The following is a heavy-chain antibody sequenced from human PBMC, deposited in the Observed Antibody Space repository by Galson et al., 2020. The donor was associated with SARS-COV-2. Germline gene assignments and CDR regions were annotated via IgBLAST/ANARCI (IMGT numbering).Heavy chain of an antibody. D-gene: IGHD1-26*01. CDR3: ATSPPYSGSYWFDP. V-gene: IGHV1-24*01. J-gene: IGHJ5*02. CDR2: FDPEDGET. Sequence: VKVSCKVSGYTLTELSMHWVRQAPGKGLEWMGGFDPEDGETIYAQKFQGRVTMTEDTSTDTAYMELSSLRSEDTAVYYYATSPPYSGSYWFDPWGQGTLVTVSS. CDR1: GYTLTELS.